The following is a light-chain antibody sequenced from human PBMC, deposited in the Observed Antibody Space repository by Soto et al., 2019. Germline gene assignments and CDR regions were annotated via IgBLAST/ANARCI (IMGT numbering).Light chain of an antibody. CDR3: HQYDNLPIT. CDR2: DAS. Sequence: DTQMTQSPSTLPASGGDRVTITCRASQKINSWLASYQQKTGKDPTLLICDASNLETGVPSRFSGSGSGADFTSTISSLQPEDIATYYCHQYDNLPITFGQGTRLEIK. V-gene: IGKV1-33*01. J-gene: IGKJ5*01. CDR1: QKINSW.